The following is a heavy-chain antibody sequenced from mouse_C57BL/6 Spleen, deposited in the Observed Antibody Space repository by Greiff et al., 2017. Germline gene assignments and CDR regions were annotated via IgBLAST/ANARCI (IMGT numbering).Heavy chain of an antibody. CDR1: GYTFTSYW. V-gene: IGHV1-61*01. Sequence: QVHVKQPGAELVRPGSSVKLSCKASGYTFTSYWMDWVKQRPGQGLEWIGNIYPSDSETHYNQKFKDKATLTVDKSSSTAYMQLSSLTSEDSAVYYCARRAQDYWGQGTTLTVSS. D-gene: IGHD3-1*01. CDR3: ARRAQDY. J-gene: IGHJ2*01. CDR2: IYPSDSET.